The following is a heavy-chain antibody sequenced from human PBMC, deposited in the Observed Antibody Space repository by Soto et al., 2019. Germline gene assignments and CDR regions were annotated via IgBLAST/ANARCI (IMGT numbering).Heavy chain of an antibody. J-gene: IGHJ6*02. D-gene: IGHD3-10*01. CDR1: GGSISSYY. CDR2: IDYSGST. CDR3: ARDRRVRGVIRLGDV. Sequence: QVQLQESGPGLVKPSETLSLTCTVSGGSISSYYWSWIRQPPGKGLEWIAYIDYSGSTNYNPSLKDRVTISVDTSKNQFSLKLSSVTAADTAVYYCARDRRVRGVIRLGDVWGQGTTVTVSS. V-gene: IGHV4-59*01.